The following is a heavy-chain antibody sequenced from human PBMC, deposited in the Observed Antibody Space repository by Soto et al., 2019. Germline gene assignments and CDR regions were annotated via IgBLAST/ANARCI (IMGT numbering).Heavy chain of an antibody. V-gene: IGHV1-69*06. J-gene: IGHJ6*02. CDR3: ARECDYYDSSGYTRFGPDYYGMDV. CDR1: GGTFSSYA. D-gene: IGHD3-22*01. CDR2: IIPIFGTA. Sequence: SVKVSCKASGGTFSSYAISWVRQAPGQGLEWMGGIIPIFGTANYAQKFQGRVTITADKSTSTAYMELSSLRSEDTAVYYCARECDYYDSSGYTRFGPDYYGMDVWGQGTTVTVSS.